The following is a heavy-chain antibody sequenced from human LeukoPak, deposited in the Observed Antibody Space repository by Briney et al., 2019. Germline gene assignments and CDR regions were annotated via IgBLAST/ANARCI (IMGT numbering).Heavy chain of an antibody. Sequence: GGSLRLSCEVSGFTFETDWMSWVRQAPGKGLEWVANIDEDGNEEHYVRSVKGRFTISRDNAKNLVYLQMNSLRVDDTAVYYCTRGETMDVWGKGTTVTVSS. D-gene: IGHD5-24*01. V-gene: IGHV3-7*01. CDR3: TRGETMDV. J-gene: IGHJ6*03. CDR1: GFTFETDW. CDR2: IDEDGNEE.